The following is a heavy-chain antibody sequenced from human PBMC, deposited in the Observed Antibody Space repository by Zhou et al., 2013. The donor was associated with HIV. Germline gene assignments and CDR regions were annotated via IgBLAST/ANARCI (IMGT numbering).Heavy chain of an antibody. J-gene: IGHJ4*02. D-gene: IGHD2-15*01. Sequence: QVQLVQSGTEVKKPGASMKVSCKASGYTFNTYGISWVRQAPGQGLEWMGWISTYNGNTKYAQNLQGRVTLTTETSTSTAYMELRSLRSDDTAVYYCAKDYCSGGSCWDYWGQGTPVTVSS. V-gene: IGHV1-18*01. CDR1: GYTFNTYG. CDR2: ISTYNGNT. CDR3: AKDYCSGGSCWDY.